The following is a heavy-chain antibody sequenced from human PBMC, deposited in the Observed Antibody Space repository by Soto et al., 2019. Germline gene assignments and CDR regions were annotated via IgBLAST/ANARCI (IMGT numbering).Heavy chain of an antibody. Sequence: SETLSLTCTVSGGSISSGGYYWSWIRQHPGKGLEWIGYIYYSGSTYYNPSLKSRVTISVDTSKNQFSLKLSSVTAADTAVYYCARGRSDYGAHSAFDIWGQGTMVIVSS. J-gene: IGHJ3*02. CDR2: IYYSGST. CDR1: GGSISSGGYY. V-gene: IGHV4-31*03. D-gene: IGHD4-17*01. CDR3: ARGRSDYGAHSAFDI.